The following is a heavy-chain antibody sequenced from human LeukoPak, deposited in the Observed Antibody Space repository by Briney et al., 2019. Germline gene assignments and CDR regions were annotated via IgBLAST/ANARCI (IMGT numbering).Heavy chain of an antibody. Sequence: GGSLRLSCAASGFTFSIYWMNWVRQAPGKGLEWVANIKQDGSEKYYVDSVKGRFTISRDNAKNSLFLQMNSLRAEDTAVYYCARDNDGAFDIWGQGTMVTVSS. CDR1: GFTFSIYW. V-gene: IGHV3-7*01. J-gene: IGHJ3*02. D-gene: IGHD1-1*01. CDR3: ARDNDGAFDI. CDR2: IKQDGSEK.